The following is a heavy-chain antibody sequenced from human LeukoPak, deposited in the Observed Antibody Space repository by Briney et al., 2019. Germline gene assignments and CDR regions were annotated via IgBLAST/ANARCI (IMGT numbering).Heavy chain of an antibody. CDR3: ARELAPGTRMGYFDY. CDR1: GFTFSNYG. V-gene: IGHV3-33*01. CDR2: IWHDASNR. J-gene: IGHJ4*02. D-gene: IGHD1-1*01. Sequence: PGGSLRLSCAASGFTFSNYGMHWVRQAPGKGLEWVAVIWHDASNRYHADSVKGRFTISRDNSKNTLYLQMDSLRAEDSAVYYCARELAPGTRMGYFDYRGQGTLVTVSS.